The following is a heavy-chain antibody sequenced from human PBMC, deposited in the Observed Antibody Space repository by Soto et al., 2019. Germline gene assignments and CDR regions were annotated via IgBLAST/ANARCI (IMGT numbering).Heavy chain of an antibody. Sequence: GGSLRLSCSASGFFFSSYTMHWVRQAPGKGLEYVSAITTNGISTYYADSVKGRFTISRDNSKNTLYLQMSSLRPEDTAVYYCVRPGSNTGAYFDYWGQGTLVTVSS. V-gene: IGHV3-64D*08. D-gene: IGHD3-10*01. J-gene: IGHJ4*02. CDR2: ITTNGIST. CDR3: VRPGSNTGAYFDY. CDR1: GFFFSSYT.